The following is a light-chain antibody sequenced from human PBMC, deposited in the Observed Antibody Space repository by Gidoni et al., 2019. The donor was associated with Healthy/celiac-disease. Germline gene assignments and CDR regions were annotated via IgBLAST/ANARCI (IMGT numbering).Light chain of an antibody. CDR2: AAS. CDR3: QQLNSYLSLT. Sequence: DIQLTQSPSFLSASVGDRVTITCRASQGISSYLAWYQQKPGKAPKLLTYAASTLQSGVPSRLSGSGSGTEFTLTISSLQPEDFATYYCQQLNSYLSLTFGGGTKVEIK. CDR1: QGISSY. J-gene: IGKJ4*01. V-gene: IGKV1-9*01.